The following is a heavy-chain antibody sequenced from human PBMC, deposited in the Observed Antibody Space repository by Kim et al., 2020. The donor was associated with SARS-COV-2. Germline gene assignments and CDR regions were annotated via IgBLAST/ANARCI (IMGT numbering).Heavy chain of an antibody. V-gene: IGHV3-9*01. CDR2: ISWNSGSI. D-gene: IGHD2-2*01. CDR1: GFTFDDYV. J-gene: IGHJ6*02. CDR3: ATLVPAATYGMDV. Sequence: GGSLRLSCAASGFTFDDYVMHWVRQAPGKGLECVSGISWNSGSIGYADSVKGRFTISRDNAKNSLYLQMNSLRAEDTALYYCATLVPAATYGMDVWGQGT.